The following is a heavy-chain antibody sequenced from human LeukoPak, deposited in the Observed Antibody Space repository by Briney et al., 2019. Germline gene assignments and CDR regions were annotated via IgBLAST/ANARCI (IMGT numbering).Heavy chain of an antibody. J-gene: IGHJ6*02. CDR1: GGPISSNNYY. CDR2: IYYSGSI. D-gene: IGHD3-10*01. V-gene: IGHV4-30-4*01. CDR3: ARSFTMIRGVITYGMDV. Sequence: SETLSLTCTVSGGPISSNNYYWSWIRQPPGKGLEWIGYIYYSGSIYYNPSLKSRLTISVDTSESQFSLKLSSVTAADTAVYYCARSFTMIRGVITYGMDVWGQGTTVTVSS.